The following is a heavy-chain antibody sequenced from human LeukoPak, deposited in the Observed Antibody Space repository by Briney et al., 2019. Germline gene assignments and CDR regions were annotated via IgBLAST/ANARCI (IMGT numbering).Heavy chain of an antibody. Sequence: SETLSLTCTVSGGSISSSSYYWGWIRQPPGKGLEWIGSIYYSGSTYYNPSLKSRVTISVGTSKNQFSLKLSSVTAADTAVYYCARLGGGAGTAFDIWGQGTMVTVSS. V-gene: IGHV4-39*01. CDR2: IYYSGST. CDR1: GGSISSSSYY. D-gene: IGHD1-1*01. J-gene: IGHJ3*02. CDR3: ARLGGGAGTAFDI.